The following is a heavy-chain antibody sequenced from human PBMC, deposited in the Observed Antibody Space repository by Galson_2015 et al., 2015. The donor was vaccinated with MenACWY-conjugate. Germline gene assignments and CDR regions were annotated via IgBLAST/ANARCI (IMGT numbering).Heavy chain of an antibody. CDR2: VVVGSGNT. D-gene: IGHD6-19*01. J-gene: IGHJ2*01. CDR3: AAGGAVAVWWYFDL. V-gene: IGHV1-58*02. Sequence: SVKVSCKASGFTFTSSAMQWERQARGQRLEWIGWVVVGSGNTNYAQKFQERVTITRDMSTSTAYMELSSLRSEDTAVYYCAAGGAVAVWWYFDLWGRGTLVTVSS. CDR1: GFTFTSSA.